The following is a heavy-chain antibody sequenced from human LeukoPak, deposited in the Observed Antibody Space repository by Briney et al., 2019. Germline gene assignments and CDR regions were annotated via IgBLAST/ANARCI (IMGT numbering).Heavy chain of an antibody. CDR3: ARGWGIPAPISWFDP. CDR1: GGSFSSNI. J-gene: IGHJ5*02. Sequence: SVTVSCKASGGSFSSNIIGWVRQAPGQGLEWMGGIVPIFGKTKYAQKFQGRVTITTDESSSTAYMELSSLRSDDTAIYYCARGWGIPAPISWFDPWGQGTLVTVSS. V-gene: IGHV1-69*05. D-gene: IGHD2-2*01. CDR2: IVPIFGKT.